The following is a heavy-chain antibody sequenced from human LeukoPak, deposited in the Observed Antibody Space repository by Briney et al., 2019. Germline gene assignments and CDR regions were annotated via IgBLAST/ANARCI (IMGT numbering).Heavy chain of an antibody. CDR1: GYTFTSYG. CDR3: ARDKDEWELLPDAFDI. D-gene: IGHD1-26*01. V-gene: IGHV1-18*01. J-gene: IGHJ3*02. Sequence: ASVKVSCKASGYTFTSYGISWVRQAPGQGLEWMGWISAYNGNTNYAQKLQGRVTMTTDTSTSTAYMELRSLRSGDTAVYYCARDKDEWELLPDAFDIWGQGTMVTVSS. CDR2: ISAYNGNT.